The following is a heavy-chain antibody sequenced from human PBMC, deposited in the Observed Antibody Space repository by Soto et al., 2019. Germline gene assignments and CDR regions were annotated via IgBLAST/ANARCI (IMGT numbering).Heavy chain of an antibody. Sequence: QVQLVEAGGGVVQPGRSLRLSCTASGLTFRSYGMHWVRQAPGKGLEWVGVIWYDGSNKYYADSVKGRFTIARDNSKNMQYLQRSSLRAEDTAVYYGAIDEGLGVNYYCYGVDVCGQGTTVTVSS. CDR1: GLTFRSYG. CDR2: IWYDGSNK. V-gene: IGHV3-33*01. D-gene: IGHD3-10*01. J-gene: IGHJ6*02. CDR3: AIDEGLGVNYYCYGVDV.